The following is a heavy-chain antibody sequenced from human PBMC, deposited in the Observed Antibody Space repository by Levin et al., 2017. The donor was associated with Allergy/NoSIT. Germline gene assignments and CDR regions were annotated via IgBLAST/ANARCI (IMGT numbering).Heavy chain of an antibody. Sequence: GESLKISCAASGFTVSSDYMSWVRQAPGKGLEWVSAIYSGGSTYYADSVKGRFTISRDNSKNTLYLQMNSLRAEDTAVYYCARRSGGSCYLACDAFDNWGQGTMVTVSS. J-gene: IGHJ3*02. V-gene: IGHV3-66*04. CDR3: ARRSGGSCYLACDAFDN. D-gene: IGHD2-15*01. CDR1: GFTVSSDY. CDR2: IYSGGST.